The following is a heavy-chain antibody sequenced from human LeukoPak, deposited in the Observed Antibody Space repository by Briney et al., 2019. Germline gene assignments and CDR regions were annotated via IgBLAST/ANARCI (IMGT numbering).Heavy chain of an antibody. V-gene: IGHV1-18*01. CDR2: ISAYNGNT. CDR3: AREEEFQDAFDI. D-gene: IGHD3-10*01. J-gene: IGHJ3*02. Sequence: WMGWISAYNGNTNYAQKLQGRVTMTTDTSTSTAYMELRSLRSDDTAVYYCAREEEFQDAFDIWGQGTMVTVSS.